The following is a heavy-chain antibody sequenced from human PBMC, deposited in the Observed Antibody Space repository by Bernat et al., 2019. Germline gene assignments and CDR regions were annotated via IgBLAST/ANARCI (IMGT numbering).Heavy chain of an antibody. CDR1: GFTFSGYW. Sequence: EVQLVDSGGGLVQPGGSLRLSCAASGFTFSGYWMGWVRQAPGKGLEWVANIKQDGTEKYYVDSVKGRFTISRDNAKNSLYLQMNSLRAEDTAVYYCARGSDNSANYLDPWGKGTLVTVSS. J-gene: IGHJ5*02. D-gene: IGHD2/OR15-2a*01. V-gene: IGHV3-7*03. CDR2: IKQDGTEK. CDR3: ARGSDNSANYLDP.